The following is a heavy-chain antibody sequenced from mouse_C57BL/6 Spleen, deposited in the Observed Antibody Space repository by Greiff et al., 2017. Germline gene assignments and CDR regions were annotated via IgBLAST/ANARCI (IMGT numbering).Heavy chain of an antibody. Sequence: EVKVEESGPGMVKPSQSLSLTCTVTGYSITSGYDWHWIRHFPGNKLEWMGYISYSGSTNYNPSLKSRISITHDTSKNHVFLKLNAVTTEDTATYYCARGGWYFDVWGTGTTVTVSS. J-gene: IGHJ1*03. CDR1: GYSITSGYD. CDR3: ARGGWYFDV. CDR2: ISYSGST. V-gene: IGHV3-1*01.